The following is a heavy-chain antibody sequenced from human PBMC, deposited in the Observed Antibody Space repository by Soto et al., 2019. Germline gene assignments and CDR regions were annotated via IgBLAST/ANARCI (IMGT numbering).Heavy chain of an antibody. D-gene: IGHD3-10*01. V-gene: IGHV3-33*01. CDR3: VRDYFGSGSFLSDY. CDR2: IWSDGSKK. Sequence: QVQLVESGGGVVQPGRSRRLSCAASGFIFNSYGMHWVRQAPGKGLEWVAVIWSDGSKKYYADSVKGRFTISRDSSENTLYLQMNSLRAEDTAVYFCVRDYFGSGSFLSDYWGQGTLVTVSS. J-gene: IGHJ4*02. CDR1: GFIFNSYG.